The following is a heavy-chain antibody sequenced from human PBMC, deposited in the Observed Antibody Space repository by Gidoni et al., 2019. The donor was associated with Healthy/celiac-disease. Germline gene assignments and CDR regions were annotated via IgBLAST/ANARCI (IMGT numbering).Heavy chain of an antibody. Sequence: EVQLVESGGGLVKPGGSLRLSCAASGFPFSSYTLNWVRQAPGKGLEWVSSIDSSSSYIYYADSVKGRFTISRDNAKNSLYLQMNSLRAEDTAVYYCARDHGNGYTFDYWGQGSLVTVSS. D-gene: IGHD5-12*01. J-gene: IGHJ4*02. V-gene: IGHV3-21*01. CDR1: GFPFSSYT. CDR2: IDSSSSYI. CDR3: ARDHGNGYTFDY.